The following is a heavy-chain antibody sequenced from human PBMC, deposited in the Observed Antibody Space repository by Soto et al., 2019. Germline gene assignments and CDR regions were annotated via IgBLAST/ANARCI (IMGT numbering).Heavy chain of an antibody. D-gene: IGHD2-2*01. V-gene: IGHV4-34*01. J-gene: IGHJ6*02. Sequence: SETLSLTCAVYGGSFSGYYWSWIRQPPGKGLEWIGEINHSGSTNYNPSLKSRVTISVDTSKNQFSLKLSSVTAADTAVYYCARGGRYCSSTSCYRGGTYYYYGMDVWGQGTTVTVSS. CDR1: GGSFSGYY. CDR3: ARGGRYCSSTSCYRGGTYYYYGMDV. CDR2: INHSGST.